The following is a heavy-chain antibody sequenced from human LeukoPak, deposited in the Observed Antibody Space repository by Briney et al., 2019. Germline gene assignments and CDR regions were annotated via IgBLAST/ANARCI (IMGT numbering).Heavy chain of an antibody. J-gene: IGHJ4*02. D-gene: IGHD2-2*01. Sequence: GGSLRLSCAASGFTFSDYYMSWIRQAPGKGLEWVSYISSTGSTIYYADSVKGRFTISRDNAKNSLYLQMNSLRAEDTAVYYCARLSGAGYQLPEGYWGQGTLVTVSS. CDR3: ARLSGAGYQLPEGY. CDR2: ISSTGSTI. V-gene: IGHV3-11*01. CDR1: GFTFSDYY.